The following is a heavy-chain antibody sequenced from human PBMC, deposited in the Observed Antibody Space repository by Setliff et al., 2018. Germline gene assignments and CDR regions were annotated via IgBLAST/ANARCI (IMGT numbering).Heavy chain of an antibody. CDR2: MNPNSGNT. D-gene: IGHD5-18*01. CDR1: GYTFTSYD. Sequence: GASVKVSCKASGYTFTSYDINWVRQATGQGLEWMGWMNPNSGNTGYEQKFQGRVTMTRNTSISTAYMELSSLRSEDTAVYYCARSPFPVDTVMVTTFDSWGQGTLVTVSS. J-gene: IGHJ4*02. CDR3: ARSPFPVDTVMVTTFDS. V-gene: IGHV1-8*02.